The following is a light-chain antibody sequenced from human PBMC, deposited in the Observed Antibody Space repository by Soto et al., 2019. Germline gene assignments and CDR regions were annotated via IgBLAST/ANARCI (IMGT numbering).Light chain of an antibody. CDR3: QDYGTSAPWS. V-gene: IGKV3-20*01. Sequence: EVVLTQSPGTLSLSPGERATLTCRASQNIRSNELAWYQQKPGQAPRLLIYRGSSRATGIPDRFSGRGSGTDFTLTISRLEPDDFSVYYCQDYGTSAPWSFGQGTKVEIK. J-gene: IGKJ1*01. CDR1: QNIRSNE. CDR2: RGS.